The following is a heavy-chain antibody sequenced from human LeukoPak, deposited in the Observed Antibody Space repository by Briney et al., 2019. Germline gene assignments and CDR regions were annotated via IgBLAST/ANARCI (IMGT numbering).Heavy chain of an antibody. D-gene: IGHD6-19*01. CDR2: ISWDDDK. V-gene: IGHV2-5*02. J-gene: IGHJ4*02. CDR1: GFSLITSGLN. CDR3: SHARGIAVAGTHFDY. Sequence: SGPTLVKPTQTLTLTFTFSGFSLITSGLNVGWIRRPPGKALEWLALISWDDDKRYSPSLKSRRTITKDTTENQVVLTMTRIDPADPTTYYCSHARGIAVAGTHFDYWGQGTLIPVSS.